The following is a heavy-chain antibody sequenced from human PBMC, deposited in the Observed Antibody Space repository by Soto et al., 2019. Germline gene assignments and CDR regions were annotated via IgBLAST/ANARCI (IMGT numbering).Heavy chain of an antibody. CDR2: VSGSGGNT. V-gene: IGHV3-23*01. Sequence: EVQLLESGGGLVQPGGSLRLSCAGSGFTFSNYAMAWVRQAPGKGLEWVSSVSGSGGNTFYADSVKGRFTISRDNSKNTLYLRMNCLRAEDTDIYYCAKNSENFGDSKSDYCGQGTLVTVSS. D-gene: IGHD4-17*01. CDR3: AKNSENFGDSKSDY. J-gene: IGHJ4*02. CDR1: GFTFSNYA.